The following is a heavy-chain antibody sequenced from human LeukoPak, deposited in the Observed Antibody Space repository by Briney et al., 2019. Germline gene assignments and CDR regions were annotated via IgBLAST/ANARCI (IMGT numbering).Heavy chain of an antibody. D-gene: IGHD2-15*01. V-gene: IGHV4-59*01. CDR2: IYYSGST. CDR3: ARVPATRYYFDY. Sequence: SETLSLTCTVSGGSISSYYWSWIRQPPGKGLEWIGYIYYSGSTNYNPSLKSRVTISVDTSKNQFSPKLSSVTAADTAVYYCARVPATRYYFDYWGQGTLVTVSS. CDR1: GGSISSYY. J-gene: IGHJ4*02.